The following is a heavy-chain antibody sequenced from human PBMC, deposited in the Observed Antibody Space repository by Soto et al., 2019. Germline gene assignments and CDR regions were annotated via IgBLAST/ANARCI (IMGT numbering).Heavy chain of an antibody. V-gene: IGHV1-69*13. CDR1: GGTFSSYA. CDR3: ARAPSGSYFWDY. Sequence: ASVKVSCKASGGTFSSYAISWVRQAPGQGLEWMGGIIPIFGTANYAQKFQGRVTITADESTSTAYMGLSSLRSEDTAVYYCARAPSGSYFWDYWGQGTLVTVSS. D-gene: IGHD1-26*01. J-gene: IGHJ4*02. CDR2: IIPIFGTA.